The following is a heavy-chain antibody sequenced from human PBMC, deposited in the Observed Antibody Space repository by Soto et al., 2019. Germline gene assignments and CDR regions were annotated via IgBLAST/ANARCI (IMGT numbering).Heavy chain of an antibody. CDR3: ARLKVAVIRGGSWFDP. Sequence: PGESLKISCKGSGYSFTSYWIGWVRQMPGKGLEWMGIIYPGDSDTRYSPSFQGQVTISADKSISTAYLQWSSLKASDTAMYYCARLKVAVIRGGSWFDPWGQGTLVTSPQ. V-gene: IGHV5-51*01. D-gene: IGHD3-16*01. CDR1: GYSFTSYW. CDR2: IYPGDSDT. J-gene: IGHJ5*02.